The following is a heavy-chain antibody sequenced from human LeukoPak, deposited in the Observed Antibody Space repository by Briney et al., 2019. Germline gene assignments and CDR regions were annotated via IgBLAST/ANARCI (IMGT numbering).Heavy chain of an antibody. CDR1: GGSLSDYY. Sequence: SETLSLTCTVSGGSLSDYYWTWVRQPPGKGLEWIGYIYYSGSTNYNPSLKSRVTMSVDTSKNQFSLKLSSVTAADTAVYYCARGVPAAKSITMVRGVSVVYYMDVWGKGTTVTISS. J-gene: IGHJ6*03. CDR2: IYYSGST. V-gene: IGHV4-59*12. CDR3: ARGVPAAKSITMVRGVSVVYYMDV. D-gene: IGHD3-10*01.